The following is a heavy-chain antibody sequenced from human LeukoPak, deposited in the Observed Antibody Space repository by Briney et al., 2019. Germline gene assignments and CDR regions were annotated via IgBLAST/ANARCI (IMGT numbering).Heavy chain of an antibody. CDR2: ISSNGGTI. CDR3: ARLILTSDDGY. J-gene: IGHJ4*02. V-gene: IGHV3-48*01. CDR1: GFTFSSSS. Sequence: GGSLRLSCVASGFTFSSSSLNWVRQAPGKGLEWLSYISSNGGTIYYADSVKGRFTISRDNVNNSLHLEMNSLRAEDTAVYYCARLILTSDDGYGGQGTLVTVSS. D-gene: IGHD3-16*02.